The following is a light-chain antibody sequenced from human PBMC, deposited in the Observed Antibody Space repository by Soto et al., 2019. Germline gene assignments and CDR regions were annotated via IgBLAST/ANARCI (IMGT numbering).Light chain of an antibody. CDR3: MQALQTPRT. V-gene: IGKV2-30*02. CDR2: KVS. Sequence: DVVMTQSPLSLPVTLGQPASISCRSNQSLVHSDGIAYFSWFQQRPGRSPRRLIYKVSNRDSGVPARFSGSGSGTDFALKISRVEAEDAGVYYCMQALQTPRTFGQGTKVDIK. CDR1: QSLVHSDGIAY. J-gene: IGKJ1*01.